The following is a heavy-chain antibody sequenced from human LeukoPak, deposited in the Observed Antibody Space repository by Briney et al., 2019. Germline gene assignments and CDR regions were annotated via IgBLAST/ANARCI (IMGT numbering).Heavy chain of an antibody. CDR3: ASRPFETTVVPWDFY. D-gene: IGHD4-23*01. CDR2: IYPGDSNT. CDR1: GYSFTSYW. Sequence: GESLKISCKGSGYSFTSYWIGWVRQMPGKGLEWMGIIYPGDSNTRYSPSFQGQVTISADRSINTAYLQWSSLTASDTAMYYCASRPFETTVVPWDFYWGQGTQVTVSS. J-gene: IGHJ4*02. V-gene: IGHV5-51*01.